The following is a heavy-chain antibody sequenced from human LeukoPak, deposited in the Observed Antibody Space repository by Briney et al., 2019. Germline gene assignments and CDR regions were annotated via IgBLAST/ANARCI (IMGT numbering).Heavy chain of an antibody. Sequence: SETLSLTCTVSGGSISSSSYYWGWIRQPPGKGLEWIGSIYYSGSAYYNPSLKSRVTISVDTSKNQFSLKLSSVTAADTAVYYCARLDDSSGFFDYWGQGTLVTVSS. D-gene: IGHD3-22*01. CDR1: GGSISSSSYY. J-gene: IGHJ4*02. V-gene: IGHV4-39*01. CDR2: IYYSGSA. CDR3: ARLDDSSGFFDY.